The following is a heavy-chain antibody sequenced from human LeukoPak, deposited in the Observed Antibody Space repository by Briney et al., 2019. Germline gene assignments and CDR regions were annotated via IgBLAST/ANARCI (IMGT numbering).Heavy chain of an antibody. CDR2: VDPTSGDT. J-gene: IGHJ4*01. V-gene: IGHV1-2*06. D-gene: IGHD3-3*01. CDR1: GYTFTGYY. Sequence: GASVKVSCKASGYTFTGYYVHWVRQAPGQGLEWMGQVDPTSGDTIYGQRFQDRVTMTRDTSISAAYMELSSLKSDDTAIYYCARDLVGGIWSAAFWGHGTLVTVSS. CDR3: ARDLVGGIWSAAF.